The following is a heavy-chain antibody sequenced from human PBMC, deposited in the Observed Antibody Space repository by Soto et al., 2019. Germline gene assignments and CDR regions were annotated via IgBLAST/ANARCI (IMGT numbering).Heavy chain of an antibody. V-gene: IGHV1-18*01. CDR2: ISAYNSNT. D-gene: IGHD3-10*01. CDR1: GYTFNTFG. Sequence: QVQLVQSGAELKKPGASVKVSCKASGYTFNTFGITWVRQAPGQGLEWMGWISAYNSNTNYAQIVQGRVTMSTDTPTSPAYMESRRLRSDVTPVYYCARERGGIWLVECLHGMDVWGQGTTVTVSS. J-gene: IGHJ6*02. CDR3: ARERGGIWLVECLHGMDV.